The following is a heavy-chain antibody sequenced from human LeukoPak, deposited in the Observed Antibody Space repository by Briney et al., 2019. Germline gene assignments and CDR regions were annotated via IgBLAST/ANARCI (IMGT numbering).Heavy chain of an antibody. CDR1: GGSISSGSYY. J-gene: IGHJ3*02. Sequence: SETLSLTCTVSGGSISSGSYYWSWIRQPAGKGLEWIGRIYTSGSTNYNPSLKSRVTISVDTSKNQFSLKLSSVTAADTAVYYCARDGSWDDAFDIWGQGTMVTVSS. V-gene: IGHV4-61*02. CDR3: ARDGSWDDAFDI. D-gene: IGHD1-26*01. CDR2: IYTSGST.